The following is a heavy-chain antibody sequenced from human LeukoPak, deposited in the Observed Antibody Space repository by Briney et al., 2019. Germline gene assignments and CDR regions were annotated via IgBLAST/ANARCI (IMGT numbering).Heavy chain of an antibody. CDR3: ARYSSGWSEYYFDY. J-gene: IGHJ4*02. D-gene: IGHD6-19*01. V-gene: IGHV3-66*01. CDR2: IYSGGST. CDR1: GFTFSTYG. Sequence: PGGTLRLSCAASGFTFSTYGMSWVRQAPGKGLEWVSVIYSGGSTYCADSVKGRFTISRDNSKNTLYLQMNSLRAEDTAVYYCARYSSGWSEYYFDYWGQGTLVTVSS.